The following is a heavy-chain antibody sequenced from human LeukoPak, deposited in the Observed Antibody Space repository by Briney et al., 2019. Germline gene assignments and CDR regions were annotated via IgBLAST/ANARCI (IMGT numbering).Heavy chain of an antibody. CDR1: GFTFSSYS. CDR3: ARDNKWFGELLD. D-gene: IGHD3-10*01. J-gene: IGHJ4*02. V-gene: IGHV3-48*02. CDR2: ISSSSSTI. Sequence: GGSLRLSCAASGFTFSSYSMNWVRQAPGKGLEWVSYISSSSSTIYYADSVKGRFTISRDNAKNSLYLQMNSLRDDGTAVYYCARDNKWFGELLDWGQGTLVTVSS.